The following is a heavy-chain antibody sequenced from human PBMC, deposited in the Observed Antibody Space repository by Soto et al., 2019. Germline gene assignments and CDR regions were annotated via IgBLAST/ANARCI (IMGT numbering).Heavy chain of an antibody. D-gene: IGHD3-22*01. CDR1: GFTFSNAG. V-gene: IGHV3-15*07. CDR2: IKRKTDGGTT. J-gene: IGHJ4*02. Sequence: GGSLRLSCAASGFTFSNAGMHWVRQAPGKGLEWVGRIKRKTDGGTTDYAAPVKGRFTISRDDSKNTLYLQMNSLKTEDTAVYYCTTVFYDSSGNPDYWGQGTPVTVS. CDR3: TTVFYDSSGNPDY.